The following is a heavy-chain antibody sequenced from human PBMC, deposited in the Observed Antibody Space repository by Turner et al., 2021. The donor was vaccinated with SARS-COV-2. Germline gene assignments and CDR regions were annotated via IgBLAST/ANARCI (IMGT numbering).Heavy chain of an antibody. Sequence: LEPPVGSVGRSGGSLSHSYTTSGFTFRGYWLTWVRQAPGKGLEWVANINQDGSQIYYVVFVKGRLTTSREYARNSVYRQINSLRAEDTAVYFCGRDRYPRRAYYYGMDVWGQGTTVTVSS. D-gene: IGHD1-26*01. CDR3: GRDRYPRRAYYYGMDV. V-gene: IGHV3-7*01. J-gene: IGHJ6*02. CDR2: INQDGSQI. CDR1: GFTFRGYW.